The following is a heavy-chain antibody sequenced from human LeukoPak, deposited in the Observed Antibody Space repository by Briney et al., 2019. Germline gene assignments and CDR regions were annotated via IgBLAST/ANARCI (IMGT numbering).Heavy chain of an antibody. J-gene: IGHJ3*02. V-gene: IGHV5-51*01. D-gene: IGHD2-2*01. Sequence: GESLKISCKGSGYSFTTYWIGWVRQMPGKGLEWMGIIYPEDSDTRYSPSFQGQVTISVDTSISTAYLQWSSLKASDTAMYYCARRYCRSSGFYVRVFDIWGQGTMVTVFS. CDR1: GYSFTTYW. CDR3: ARRYCRSSGFYVRVFDI. CDR2: IYPEDSDT.